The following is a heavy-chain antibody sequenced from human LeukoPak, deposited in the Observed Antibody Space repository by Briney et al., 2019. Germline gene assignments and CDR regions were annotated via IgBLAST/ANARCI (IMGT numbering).Heavy chain of an antibody. V-gene: IGHV4-39*07. CDR1: GGSISSSSYY. J-gene: IGHJ4*02. D-gene: IGHD2-8*02. CDR2: IYYSGST. Sequence: PSETLSLTCTVSGGSISSSSYYWGWIRQPPGKGLEWIGSIYYSGSTYYNPSLKSRVTISVDTSKNQFSLKLSSVTAADTAVYYCARVHSPERDTWSFDYWGQGTLVTVSS. CDR3: ARVHSPERDTWSFDY.